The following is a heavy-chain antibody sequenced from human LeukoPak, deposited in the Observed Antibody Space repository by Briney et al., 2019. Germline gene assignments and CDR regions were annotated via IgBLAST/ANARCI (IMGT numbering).Heavy chain of an antibody. CDR2: ISWDGGST. D-gene: IGHD2-15*01. Sequence: GGSLRLSCAASGFTFDDYAMHRVRQAPGKGLEWVSLISWDGGSTYYADSVKGRFTISRDNSKNSLYLQMNSLRAEDTALYYCAKGGRCPYYYYYYMDVWGKGTTVTVSS. CDR1: GFTFDDYA. CDR3: AKGGRCPYYYYYYMDV. V-gene: IGHV3-43D*03. J-gene: IGHJ6*03.